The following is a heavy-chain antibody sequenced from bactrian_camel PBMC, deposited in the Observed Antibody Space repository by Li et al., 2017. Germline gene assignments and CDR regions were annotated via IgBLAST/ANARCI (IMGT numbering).Heavy chain of an antibody. Sequence: HVQLVESGGGSVKAGGSLRLTCEASGDVYNWRCWAWFRQGEGKEREGVAVLYDGTEYYLDSVKGRFVISRENGAKTMFLQMDDLKPEDTAVYYCTVEDMGCTYCGDGAYCGSPDFGYWGQGTQVTVS. J-gene: IGHJ6*01. CDR3: TVEDMGCTYCGDGAYCGSPDFGY. V-gene: IGHV3S63*01. CDR1: GDVYNWRC. CDR2: LYDGTE. D-gene: IGHD3*01.